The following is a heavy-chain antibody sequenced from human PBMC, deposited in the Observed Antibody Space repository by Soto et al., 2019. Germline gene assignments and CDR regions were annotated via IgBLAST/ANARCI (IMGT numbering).Heavy chain of an antibody. CDR2: IIPILGIA. V-gene: IGHV1-69*02. D-gene: IGHD2-15*01. CDR1: GGTFSSYI. J-gene: IGHJ4*02. Sequence: QVQLVQSGAEVKKPGSSVKVSCKASGGTFSSYIISWVRQAPGQGLEWMGRIIPILGIANYAQKFQGRVTIPADTSTSTAYPALSTLSSAATAVSYSSIFPPTPIVRAAYFDSWRQGTLVTLSS. CDR3: SIFPPTPIVRAAYFDS.